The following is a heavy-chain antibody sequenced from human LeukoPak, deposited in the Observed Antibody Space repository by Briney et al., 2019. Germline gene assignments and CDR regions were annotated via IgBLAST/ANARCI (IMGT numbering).Heavy chain of an antibody. CDR3: ARVEYYYDSSGYYLFGY. CDR2: INPNSGGT. V-gene: IGHV1-2*06. J-gene: IGHJ4*02. Sequence: ASVKVSCKASGYTFTGYYMHWVRQAPGQGLEWMGRINPNSGGTNYAQKFQGRVTMTRDTSISTAYMELSRLRSEDTAVYYCARVEYYYDSSGYYLFGYWGQGTLVTVSS. D-gene: IGHD3-22*01. CDR1: GYTFTGYY.